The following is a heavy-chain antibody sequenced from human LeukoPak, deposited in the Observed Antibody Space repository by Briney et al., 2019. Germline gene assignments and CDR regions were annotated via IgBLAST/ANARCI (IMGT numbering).Heavy chain of an antibody. V-gene: IGHV3-21*01. J-gene: IGHJ3*02. D-gene: IGHD3-16*02. CDR2: ISSSSTYI. CDR3: VSGNAPDSLWKTYRLDAFDI. CDR1: GYTFSDFS. Sequence: GGSLRHSCAASGYTFSDFSVNWVRHVPGKGLEWVSSISSSSTYIYYANSVKGRFTISRDNAKNSLFLQMNSLRAEDTAVYYCVSGNAPDSLWKTYRLDAFDIWGQGTMVIVSS.